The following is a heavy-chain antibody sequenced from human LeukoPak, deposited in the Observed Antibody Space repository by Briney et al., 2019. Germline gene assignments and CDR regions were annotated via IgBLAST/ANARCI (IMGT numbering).Heavy chain of an antibody. Sequence: GGSLRLSCVASGFTFSGSAIHWVRQASGKGLEWVGRVRSKADSYATAYTASMKGRFIISRDDSKNTAYLQMNSLKTEDTAVYYCAKNPPRDASRFDYWGQGTLVTVSS. CDR2: VRSKADSYAT. CDR1: GFTFSGSA. D-gene: IGHD2-8*01. CDR3: AKNPPRDASRFDY. J-gene: IGHJ4*02. V-gene: IGHV3-73*01.